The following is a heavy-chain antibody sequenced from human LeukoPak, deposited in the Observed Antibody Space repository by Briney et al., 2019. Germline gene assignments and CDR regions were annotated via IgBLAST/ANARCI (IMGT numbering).Heavy chain of an antibody. CDR2: IWYDGSNK. CDR1: GFTFSSYG. Sequence: PGRSLRLSCAASGFTFSSYGMHWVRQAPGKGLEWVAVIWYDGSNKYYADSVKGRFTISRDNSKNTLYLQMNSLRAEDTAVYYCAKVPITIHPKYYFDYWGQGTLVTVSS. J-gene: IGHJ4*02. D-gene: IGHD3-3*01. V-gene: IGHV3-33*06. CDR3: AKVPITIHPKYYFDY.